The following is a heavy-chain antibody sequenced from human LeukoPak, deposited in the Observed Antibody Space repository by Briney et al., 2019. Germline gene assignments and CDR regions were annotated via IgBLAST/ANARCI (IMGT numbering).Heavy chain of an antibody. CDR2: IYPGDSDT. D-gene: IGHD3-22*01. CDR3: ARVQYYYDSSGYSLFDY. CDR1: GYSFTSYW. J-gene: IGHJ4*02. Sequence: GESLKISCNGSGYSFTSYWIGWVRQMPGKGLEWMGIIYPGDSDTRYSPSFQGQVTISADKSISTAYMELSRLRSDDTAVYYCARVQYYYDSSGYSLFDYWGQGTLVTASS. V-gene: IGHV5-51*01.